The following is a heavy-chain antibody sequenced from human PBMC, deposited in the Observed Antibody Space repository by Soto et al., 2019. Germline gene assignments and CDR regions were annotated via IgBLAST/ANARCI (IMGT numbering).Heavy chain of an antibody. CDR1: GFTFSSYA. J-gene: IGHJ4*02. Sequence: GGSLRLSCVASGFTFSSYAMSWVRQAPGKGLEWVSAISGSGGSTYYADSVKGRFTISRDNSKNTLYLQMNSLRAEDTAVYYCAKDRNNYDFWSGYYDYWGQGTLVTVSS. CDR3: AKDRNNYDFWSGYYDY. V-gene: IGHV3-23*01. CDR2: ISGSGGST. D-gene: IGHD3-3*01.